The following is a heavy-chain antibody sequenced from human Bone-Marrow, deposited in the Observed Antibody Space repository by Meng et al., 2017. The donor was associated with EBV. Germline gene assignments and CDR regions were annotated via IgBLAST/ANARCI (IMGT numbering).Heavy chain of an antibody. D-gene: IGHD3-10*01. CDR3: VRFSNYVLDH. CDR1: GYTFSSFT. V-gene: IGHV1-18*01. Sequence: QIQLVPSGGGVQKPGASVRVSCKTSGYTFSSFTLNWVRQVPGQGFEWVGWIHGYSANTHYAQKFHGRVNMSTDTSTDTSYMELKNLRPDDTAIYYCVRFSNYVLDHWGQGTLVTVSS. CDR2: IHGYSANT. J-gene: IGHJ4*02.